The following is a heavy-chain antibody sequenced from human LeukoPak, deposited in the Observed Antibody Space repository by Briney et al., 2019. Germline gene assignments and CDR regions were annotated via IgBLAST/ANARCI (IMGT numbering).Heavy chain of an antibody. D-gene: IGHD3-9*01. V-gene: IGHV1-8*01. Sequence: ASVKVSCKASGYTFTSYGINWVRQATGQGLEWMGWMNPNSGNTGYAQKFQGRVTMTRNTSISTAYMELSSLRSEDTAVYYCARGHPYYDILTGYYYFPHFDYWGQGTLVTVSS. CDR2: MNPNSGNT. CDR3: ARGHPYYDILTGYYYFPHFDY. J-gene: IGHJ4*02. CDR1: GYTFTSYG.